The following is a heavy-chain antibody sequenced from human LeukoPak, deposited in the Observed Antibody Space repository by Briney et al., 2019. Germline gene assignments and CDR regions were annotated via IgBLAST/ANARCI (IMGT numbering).Heavy chain of an antibody. J-gene: IGHJ4*02. D-gene: IGHD2-2*01. V-gene: IGHV4-39*07. CDR1: GGSIRSTTYY. CDR2: ISDRGRT. CDR3: ARGFLQHVVVPAALDY. Sequence: SETLSLTCAVSGGSIRSTTYYWGWIRQPPGKGLEWIGDISDRGRTYNNPSLKSRVTISVDTSRNQFFLKMSSVTAADTAVYYCARGFLQHVVVPAALDYWGQGTLVTVSS.